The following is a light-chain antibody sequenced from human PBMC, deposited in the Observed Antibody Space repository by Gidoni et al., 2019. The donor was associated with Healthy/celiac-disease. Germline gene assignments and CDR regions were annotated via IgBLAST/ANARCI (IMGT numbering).Light chain of an antibody. CDR1: RSDVGGYNY. V-gene: IGLV2-11*01. CDR3: CSYAGSYTWV. CDR2: DVS. Sequence: QSALTQPRSVSGSPGQSVTISCTGTRSDVGGYNYVSWYQQHPGKAPKLMIYDVSKRPSGVPDRFFGSKSGNTASLTISGLQAEDEADYYCCSYAGSYTWVFGTGTKVTVL. J-gene: IGLJ1*01.